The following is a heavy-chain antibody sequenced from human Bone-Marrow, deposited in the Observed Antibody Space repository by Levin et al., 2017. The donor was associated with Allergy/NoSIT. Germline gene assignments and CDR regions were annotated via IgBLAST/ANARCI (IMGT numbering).Heavy chain of an antibody. J-gene: IGHJ4*02. CDR3: AGSSVAAAGI. CDR2: ISSSSSYT. Sequence: GESLKISCAASGFTFSDYYMSWIRQAPGKGLEWVSYISSSSSYTNYADSVKGRFTISRDNAKNSLYLQMNSLRAEDTAVYYCAGSSVAAAGIWGQGTLVTVSS. V-gene: IGHV3-11*03. CDR1: GFTFSDYY. D-gene: IGHD6-13*01.